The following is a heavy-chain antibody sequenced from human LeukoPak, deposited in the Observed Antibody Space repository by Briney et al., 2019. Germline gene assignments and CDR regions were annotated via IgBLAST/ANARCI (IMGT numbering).Heavy chain of an antibody. CDR3: ARVGGSSSWANWFDP. J-gene: IGHJ5*02. CDR2: IHPNSGGT. Sequence: ASGKVSCKASGYTFTGYYMHWVRQAAGQGLEWMGWIHPNSGGTNYAQKVQGRVTVTRDTSISTAYMELSRLRSDDTAVYYCARVGGSSSWANWFDPWGQGTLVTVSS. CDR1: GYTFTGYY. V-gene: IGHV1-2*02. D-gene: IGHD6-13*01.